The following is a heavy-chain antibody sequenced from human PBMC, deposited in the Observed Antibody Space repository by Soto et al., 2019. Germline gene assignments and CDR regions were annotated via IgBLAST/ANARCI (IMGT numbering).Heavy chain of an antibody. D-gene: IGHD2-15*01. J-gene: IGHJ4*02. CDR1: GVTFRNYG. Sequence: PAGSLRLSCAASGVTFRNYGMRWVRQAPGKGLEWVAVTLFYGSNSYYADSVKGRSTISRDNCKKTLYLQMNSLRAEDTALYYCASYAVVAARGWGYHFDSWGQGALVTVSS. V-gene: IGHV3-30*03. CDR2: TLFYGSNS. CDR3: ASYAVVAARGWGYHFDS.